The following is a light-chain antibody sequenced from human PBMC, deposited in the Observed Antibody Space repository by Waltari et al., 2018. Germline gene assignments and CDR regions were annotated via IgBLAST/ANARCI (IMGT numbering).Light chain of an antibody. CDR3: QQYYSIPRT. Sequence: DIVMTQSPDSLAVSLGERATINCKSSQSFLYSSNKKNHLAWYQQKAGQPPKLLIYWASTREYGVPARFSGSGSGTDFTLTISSLQAEDVAVYYCQQYYSIPRTFGQGTRLEIK. CDR1: QSFLYSSNKKNH. J-gene: IGKJ5*01. CDR2: WAS. V-gene: IGKV4-1*01.